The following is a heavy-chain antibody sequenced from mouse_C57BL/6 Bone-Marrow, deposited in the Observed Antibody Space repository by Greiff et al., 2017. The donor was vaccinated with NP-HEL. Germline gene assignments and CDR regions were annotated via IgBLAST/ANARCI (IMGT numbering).Heavy chain of an antibody. CDR3: ARERELGPYWYFDV. Sequence: QVQLQQSGPELVKPGASVKISCKASGYAFSSSWMNWVKQRPGKGLEWIGRIYPGDGDTNYNGKFKGKATLTADKSSSTAYMQLSSLTSEDSGVYFGARERELGPYWYFDVWGTGTTVTVSS. D-gene: IGHD4-1*01. J-gene: IGHJ1*03. V-gene: IGHV1-82*01. CDR1: GYAFSSSW. CDR2: IYPGDGDT.